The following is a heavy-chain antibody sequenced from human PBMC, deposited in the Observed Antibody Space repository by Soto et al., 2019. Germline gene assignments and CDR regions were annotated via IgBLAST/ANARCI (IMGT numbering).Heavy chain of an antibody. CDR2: IIPIFGTA. CDR1: GGTFSSYA. Sequence: SVKVSCKASGGTFSSYAISWVRQAPGQGLEWMGGIIPIFGTANYAQKFQGRVTITADKSTSTAYMELSSLRSEDTAVYYCARAVLPAANWFDPWGQGTRVILSS. V-gene: IGHV1-69*06. J-gene: IGHJ5*02. D-gene: IGHD2-2*01. CDR3: ARAVLPAANWFDP.